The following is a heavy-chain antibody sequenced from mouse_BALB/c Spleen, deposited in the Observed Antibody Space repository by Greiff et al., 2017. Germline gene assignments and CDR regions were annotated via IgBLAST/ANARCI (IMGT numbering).Heavy chain of an antibody. CDR1: GFTFSSYA. CDR2: ISSGGST. Sequence: EVQVVESGGGLVKPGGSLKLSCAASGFTFSSYAMSWVRQTPEKRLEWVASISSGGSTYYPDSVKGRFTISRDNARNILYLQMSSLRSEDTAMYYCARGAIAHYAMDYWGQGTSVTVSS. CDR3: ARGAIAHYAMDY. V-gene: IGHV5-6-5*01. D-gene: IGHD1-3*01. J-gene: IGHJ4*01.